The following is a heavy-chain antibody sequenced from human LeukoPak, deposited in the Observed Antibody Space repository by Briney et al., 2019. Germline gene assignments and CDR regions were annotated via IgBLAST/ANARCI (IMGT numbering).Heavy chain of an antibody. CDR1: GASISSYY. Sequence: PSETLSLTCTVSGASISSYYWSWIRQPAAKGLEWIWRIYSSGSTNYNPSLKSRVTISVDTSKNQFSLKLSSVTAADTAVYYCARQPGYSGYDRSHYYYYGMDVWGQGTTVTVSS. CDR3: ARQPGYSGYDRSHYYYYGMDV. D-gene: IGHD5-12*01. V-gene: IGHV4-4*07. CDR2: IYSSGST. J-gene: IGHJ6*02.